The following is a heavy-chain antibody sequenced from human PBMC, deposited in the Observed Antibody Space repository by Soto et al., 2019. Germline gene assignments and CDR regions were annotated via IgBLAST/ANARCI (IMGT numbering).Heavy chain of an antibody. CDR3: EKRVAAAGYYYYYGMDV. Sequence: GGSLRLSCAVSGFTFSSYAMTWVRQAPGKGLEWVSSISGSGGSTYYADSVKGQFTISRDNSKNTLYLQMNSLRAEDTAVYYCEKRVAAAGYYYYYGMDVWGQGTTVTVSS. CDR1: GFTFSSYA. J-gene: IGHJ6*02. D-gene: IGHD6-13*01. V-gene: IGHV3-23*01. CDR2: ISGSGGST.